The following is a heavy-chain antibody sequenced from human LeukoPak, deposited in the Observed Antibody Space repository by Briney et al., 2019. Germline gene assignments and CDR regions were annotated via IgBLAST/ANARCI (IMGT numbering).Heavy chain of an antibody. CDR1: XLPFHSYG. CDR2: IWYGRSEK. J-gene: IGHJ4*02. Sequence: GGSLRLSCAASXLPFHSYGMHWARQAPGKGREWVAVIWYGRSEKYSADSVKGRFTVSRNNSNNMQYLQMDSLRTEETAVYYCATYTSGTIDHWGQGTLVTVSS. D-gene: IGHD6-13*01. V-gene: IGHV3-33*03. CDR3: ATYTSGTIDH.